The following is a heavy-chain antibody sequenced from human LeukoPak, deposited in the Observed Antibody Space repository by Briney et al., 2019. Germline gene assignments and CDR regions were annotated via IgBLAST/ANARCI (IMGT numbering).Heavy chain of an antibody. D-gene: IGHD6-19*01. CDR1: GFTFSSSW. Sequence: GGSLRLSCAASGFTFSSSWMAWVRQAPGKGLEWVSLIYSGGNTQYADSVKGRFIIFRDSSKNTLYLQMNSLRVEDTAVYYCATRAVAAPYWGQGTLVTVSS. J-gene: IGHJ4*02. V-gene: IGHV3-66*01. CDR2: IYSGGNT. CDR3: ATRAVAAPY.